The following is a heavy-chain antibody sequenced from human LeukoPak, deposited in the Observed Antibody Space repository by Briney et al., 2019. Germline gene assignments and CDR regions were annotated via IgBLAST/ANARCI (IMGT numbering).Heavy chain of an antibody. CDR1: GFTFSTYD. J-gene: IGHJ4*02. Sequence: RAGGSLRLSCAASGFTFSTYDMGWVRQAPGKGLEWVSAISGSGGSTFYADSVKGRFTISRDNSKNTLYLQMNSLRAEDTAVYYCAKFRGYSYGPIGYWGQGTLVTVSS. CDR3: AKFRGYSYGPIGY. D-gene: IGHD5-18*01. V-gene: IGHV3-23*01. CDR2: ISGSGGST.